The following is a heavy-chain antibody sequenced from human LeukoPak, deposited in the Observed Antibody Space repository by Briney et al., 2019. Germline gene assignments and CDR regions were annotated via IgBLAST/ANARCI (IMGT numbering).Heavy chain of an antibody. CDR2: ISCDGSNK. Sequence: PGRSLRLSCAASGFTFSSYGMHWVRQAPGKGLEWVAVISCDGSNKDYADSVKGRFTISRDNAKNTLYLQMNSLRAEDTAVYYCASIGIAAAGVIWGQGTLVTVSS. V-gene: IGHV3-30*03. CDR1: GFTFSSYG. J-gene: IGHJ4*02. CDR3: ASIGIAAAGVI. D-gene: IGHD6-13*01.